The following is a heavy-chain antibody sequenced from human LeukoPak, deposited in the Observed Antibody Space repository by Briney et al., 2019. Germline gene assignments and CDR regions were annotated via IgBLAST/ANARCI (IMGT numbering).Heavy chain of an antibody. V-gene: IGHV3-15*01. CDR2: IKRGGST. D-gene: IGHD1-26*01. J-gene: IGHJ6*02. Sequence: GESLRLSCTASGFKFSDAWMTWVRQAPGKGLEWLGRIKRGGSTDYAVPVNNRFTISRDDSKNTIYLQINGLKTEDTAVYYCKWERTVYYSLDVWGQGTTVTVSS. CDR1: GFKFSDAW. CDR3: KWERTVYYSLDV.